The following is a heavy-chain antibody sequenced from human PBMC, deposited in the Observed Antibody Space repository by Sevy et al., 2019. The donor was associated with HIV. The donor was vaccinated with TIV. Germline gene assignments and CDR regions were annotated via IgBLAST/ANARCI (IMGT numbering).Heavy chain of an antibody. D-gene: IGHD6-13*01. V-gene: IGHV3-9*01. Sequence: GGSLRLSCAASGFTFNNYAMNWVRQAPGKGLEWLSGISWDSGNIGYADSVRGRFTISRDNAKNSLNLQMNSLRAEDTALYYCAKSMYSTSFPSFDYWGQGTLVTVSS. CDR2: ISWDSGNI. CDR3: AKSMYSTSFPSFDY. J-gene: IGHJ4*02. CDR1: GFTFNNYA.